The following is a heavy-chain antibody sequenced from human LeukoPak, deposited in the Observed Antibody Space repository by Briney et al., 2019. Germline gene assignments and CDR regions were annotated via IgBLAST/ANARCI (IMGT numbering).Heavy chain of an antibody. CDR2: ISTSSSYI. Sequence: GGSLRLSCAASGFTFSSYNMNWVRQAPGKGLEWVSSISTSSSYIYYADSVKGRFTVSRDNARNSLYFQMNSLRPEDTAVYYCARFSGYSYGGWFDYWGQGTLVTVSS. CDR3: ARFSGYSYGGWFDY. J-gene: IGHJ4*02. D-gene: IGHD5-18*01. CDR1: GFTFSSYN. V-gene: IGHV3-21*01.